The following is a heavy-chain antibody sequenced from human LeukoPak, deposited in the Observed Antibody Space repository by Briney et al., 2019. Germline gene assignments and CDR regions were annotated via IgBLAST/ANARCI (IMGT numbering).Heavy chain of an antibody. CDR2: IRYDGSNK. CDR1: GFTFSSYG. J-gene: IGHJ4*02. Sequence: GGSLRLSCAASGFTFSSYGMHWVRQAPGKGLEWVAFIRYDGSNKYYADSVKGRFTISRDNSKNTLYLQMNSLRAEDTAVYYCAKSDMMVVKREYYFDYWGQGTLVTVSS. V-gene: IGHV3-30*02. D-gene: IGHD2-15*01. CDR3: AKSDMMVVKREYYFDY.